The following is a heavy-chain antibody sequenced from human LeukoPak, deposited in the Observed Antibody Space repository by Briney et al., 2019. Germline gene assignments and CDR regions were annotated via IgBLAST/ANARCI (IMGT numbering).Heavy chain of an antibody. V-gene: IGHV4-39*07. CDR1: GGSISSSSYY. CDR3: SRRFWSGYYTPFDY. J-gene: IGHJ4*02. CDR2: IYYSGST. Sequence: PSETLSLTCAVSGGSISSSSYYWGWIRQPPGNGLEWIGSIYYSGSTYYNPSLKSRVTISVDTSKNQFSLKLSSVTAADTAVYYWSRRFWSGYYTPFDYWGQGTLVTVSS. D-gene: IGHD3-3*01.